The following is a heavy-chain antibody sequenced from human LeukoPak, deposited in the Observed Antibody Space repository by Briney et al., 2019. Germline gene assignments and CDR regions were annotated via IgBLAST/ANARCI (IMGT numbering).Heavy chain of an antibody. V-gene: IGHV4-59*08. CDR2: ISYSGST. Sequence: PSETLSLTCTVSGDSVIIYYWSWIRQPPGKGLEWIGYISYSGSTDYNPSLKSRVTISVDTSKNQFSLKLSSVTAADTAVYYCARGLGLTAVTEYYFDYWGQGTMVTVSS. CDR1: GDSVIIYY. J-gene: IGHJ4*02. CDR3: ARGLGLTAVTEYYFDY. D-gene: IGHD4-17*01.